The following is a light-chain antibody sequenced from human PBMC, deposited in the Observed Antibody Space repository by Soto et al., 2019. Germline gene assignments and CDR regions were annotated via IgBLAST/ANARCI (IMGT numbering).Light chain of an antibody. J-gene: IGKJ5*01. CDR1: QDISSW. V-gene: IGKV1-12*01. Sequence: DIQMTQSPSSVSASVGDRVTITCRASQDISSWLAWYQQKPGKAPQLLIYSASSLHSGVPSRFSGSGSGTDFPLTIGSRQPEDFATYYCPQANSFPITFGQGTRLDIK. CDR2: SAS. CDR3: PQANSFPIT.